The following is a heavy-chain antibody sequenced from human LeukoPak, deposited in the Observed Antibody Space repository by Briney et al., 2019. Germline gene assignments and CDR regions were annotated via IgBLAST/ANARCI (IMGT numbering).Heavy chain of an antibody. D-gene: IGHD3-10*01. CDR1: GYTFSRYW. J-gene: IGHJ4*02. Sequence: GGSLRLSCAASGYTFSRYWMHWVRQGPGKGLVWVSRINEDGSSTSYAESVRGRFTISRDNAKNTLYLQMNSLRAEDAAVYYCTTDTFGARDSWGQGTLVTVFS. CDR3: TTDTFGARDS. V-gene: IGHV3-74*01. CDR2: INEDGSST.